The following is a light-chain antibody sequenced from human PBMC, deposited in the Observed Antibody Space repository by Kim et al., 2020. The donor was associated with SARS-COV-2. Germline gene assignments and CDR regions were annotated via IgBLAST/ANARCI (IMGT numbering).Light chain of an antibody. J-gene: IGLJ3*02. V-gene: IGLV10-54*01. CDR2: SNN. CDR1: CHNVGNHG. CDR3: SAWDSRLSSGV. Sequence: PTATTTRTGHCHNVGNHGAAWLEQHQGHPPKLLSYSNNNLPSGTSALLSASTSGNTASLTITGLQPEDEADYYCSAWDSRLSSGVFGGGTQLTVL.